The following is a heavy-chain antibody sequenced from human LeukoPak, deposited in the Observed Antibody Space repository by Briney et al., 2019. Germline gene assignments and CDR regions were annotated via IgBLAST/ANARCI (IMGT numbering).Heavy chain of an antibody. V-gene: IGHV4-59*01. J-gene: IGHJ4*02. D-gene: IGHD5-12*01. CDR3: ARIISPGATFDL. CDR2: IYYSGSS. CDR1: GGSINNYY. Sequence: SETLSLTCTVSGGSINNYYWTWIRQPPGKGLEWIGWIYYSGSSNYNPSLKSRVTISVGTSNNQFSLKLTSVTAADTAVYYCARIISPGATFDLWGQGTLVTVSS.